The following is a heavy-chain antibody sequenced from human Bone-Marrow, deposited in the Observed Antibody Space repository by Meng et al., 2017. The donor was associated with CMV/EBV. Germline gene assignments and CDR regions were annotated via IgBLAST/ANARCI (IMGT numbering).Heavy chain of an antibody. V-gene: IGHV3-30*02. CDR2: IRYDGSNK. D-gene: IGHD4-23*01. J-gene: IGHJ4*02. CDR3: AKQGGNCGGHMDY. Sequence: GASLKISCAASGFTFSSYGMHWVRQAPGKGLEWVAFIRYDGSNKYYADSVKGRFTISRDNSKNTLYLQMNSLRAEDTAVYYCAKQGGNCGGHMDYWGQGTLVTVSS. CDR1: GFTFSSYG.